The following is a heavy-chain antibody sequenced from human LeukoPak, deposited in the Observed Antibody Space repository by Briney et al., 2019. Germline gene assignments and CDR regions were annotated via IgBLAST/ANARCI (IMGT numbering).Heavy chain of an antibody. V-gene: IGHV4-59*08. CDR3: ARMGGYSGYATH. CDR2: IYSSGSA. J-gene: IGHJ4*02. CDR1: GGSISPYY. D-gene: IGHD5-12*01. Sequence: SETLSLTCTVSGGSISPYYWSWIRQPPGKGLEWIGYIYSSGSANYNPSLKSRVTISVDTSKNQFSLKLSSVAAADTAVYYCARMGGYSGYATHWGQGTLVTVSS.